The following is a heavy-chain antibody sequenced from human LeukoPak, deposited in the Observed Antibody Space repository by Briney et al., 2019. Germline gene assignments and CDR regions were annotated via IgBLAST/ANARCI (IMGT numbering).Heavy chain of an antibody. J-gene: IGHJ4*02. CDR3: AHRTHIYGLDY. CDR2: SYWDDDK. D-gene: IGHD4-17*01. Sequence: SRPTLLNPPQPLTLTSTFSGFSLSTSGVGVGWIRQPPVKALEWRALSYWDDDKRYSPSLKSRLTITKDTSKNQVVLTMTNMDPVDTATYYCAHRTHIYGLDYWGQGTLVTVSS. V-gene: IGHV2-5*02. CDR1: GFSLSTSGVG.